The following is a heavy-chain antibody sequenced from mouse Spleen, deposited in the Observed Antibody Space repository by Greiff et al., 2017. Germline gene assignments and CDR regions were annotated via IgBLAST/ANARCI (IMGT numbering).Heavy chain of an antibody. D-gene: IGHD2-5*01. V-gene: IGHV5-6*01. CDR2: ISSGGSYT. CDR1: GFTFSSYG. J-gene: IGHJ1*03. CDR3: ARFYSNPYWYFDV. Sequence: EVQVVESGGDLVKPGGSLKLSCAASGFTFSSYGMSWVRQTPDKRLEWVATISSGGSYTYYPDSVKGRFTISRDNAKNTLYLQMSSLKSEDTAMYYCARFYSNPYWYFDVWGTGTTVTVSS.